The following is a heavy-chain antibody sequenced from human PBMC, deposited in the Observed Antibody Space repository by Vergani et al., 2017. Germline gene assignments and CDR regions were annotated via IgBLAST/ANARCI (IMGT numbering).Heavy chain of an antibody. Sequence: QVQLQESGPGLVKPSQTLSLTCTVSGGSISSGDYYLSWIRQPPGKGLEWIGYIYYSGSTYYNPSLKSRVTISVDTSKNQFSLKLSSVTAADTAVYYCARGALWGITMVRGVIITPYFDYWGQGTLVTVSS. J-gene: IGHJ4*02. CDR1: GGSISSGDYY. CDR3: ARGALWGITMVRGVIITPYFDY. CDR2: IYYSGST. D-gene: IGHD3-10*01. V-gene: IGHV4-30-4*08.